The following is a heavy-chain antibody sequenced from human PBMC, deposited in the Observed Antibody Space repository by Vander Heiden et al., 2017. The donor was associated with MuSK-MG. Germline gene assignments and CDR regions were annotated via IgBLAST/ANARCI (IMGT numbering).Heavy chain of an antibody. D-gene: IGHD6-19*01. CDR1: GGTFSSYA. Sequence: QVQLVQSGAEVKKPGSSVKVSCKASGGTFSSYAISWVRQAPGQGLEWMGRIIPILGIANYAQKFQGRVTSTADKSTSTAYMELSSLRSEDTAVYYCARDPRSIAVAGTGVDYWGQGTLVTVSS. V-gene: IGHV1-69*04. J-gene: IGHJ4*02. CDR3: ARDPRSIAVAGTGVDY. CDR2: IIPILGIA.